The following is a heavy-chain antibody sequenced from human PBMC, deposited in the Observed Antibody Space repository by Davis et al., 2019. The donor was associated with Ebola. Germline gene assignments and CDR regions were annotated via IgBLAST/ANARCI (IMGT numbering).Heavy chain of an antibody. Sequence: PGGSLRLSCAASGFTFSSYSMNWVRQAPGKGLEWVSSISSSSSYIYYADSVKGRFTISRDNAKNSLYLQMNSLRAEDTAVYYCARGVAYHYYFDYWGQGTLVTVSS. CDR3: ARGVAYHYYFDY. CDR2: ISSSSSYI. CDR1: GFTFSSYS. D-gene: IGHD2-21*01. V-gene: IGHV3-21*01. J-gene: IGHJ4*02.